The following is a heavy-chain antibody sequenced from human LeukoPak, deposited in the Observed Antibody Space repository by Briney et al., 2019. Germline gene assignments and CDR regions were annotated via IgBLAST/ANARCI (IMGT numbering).Heavy chain of an antibody. CDR1: GGSFNSYT. CDR2: VNPFSGTA. V-gene: IGHV1-69*13. D-gene: IGHD6-6*01. Sequence: SVKVSCKSSGGSFNSYTISWVRQAPGQGLLEWMGGVNPFSGTANYAQQFQGRLTIISDESTRTAYMELSSQGSEDTAVYYCARTKHLVGYFFDFWGQGTLVTVSS. CDR3: ARTKHLVGYFFDF. J-gene: IGHJ4*02.